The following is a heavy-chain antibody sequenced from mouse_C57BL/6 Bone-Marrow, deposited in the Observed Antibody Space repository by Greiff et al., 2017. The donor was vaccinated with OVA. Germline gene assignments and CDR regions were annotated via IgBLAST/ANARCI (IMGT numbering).Heavy chain of an antibody. CDR2: IYPRSGNT. Sequence: QVQLQQSGAELARPGASVKLSCKASGYTFTSYGISWVKQRTGQGLEWIGEIYPRSGNTYYNEKFKGKATLTADKSSSTAYMELRSLTSEDSAVYFCARSGYDPGRDYFDYWGQGTTLTVSS. CDR1: GYTFTSYG. V-gene: IGHV1-81*01. J-gene: IGHJ2*01. CDR3: ARSGYDPGRDYFDY. D-gene: IGHD2-14*01.